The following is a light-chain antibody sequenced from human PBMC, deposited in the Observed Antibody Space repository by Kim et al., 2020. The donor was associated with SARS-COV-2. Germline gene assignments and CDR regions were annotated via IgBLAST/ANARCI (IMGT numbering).Light chain of an antibody. CDR2: RKN. J-gene: IGLJ3*02. CDR3: SAWDSSLSAWV. CDR1: SKNVGDQG. V-gene: IGLV10-54*04. Sequence: RQTATVTCAGNSKNVGDQGAAWLQHHQGHPPKLLSYRKNDRPSGISERVSASRSGNTASLTIAWLQPEDEADYYCSAWDSSLSAWVFGGGTQLTVL.